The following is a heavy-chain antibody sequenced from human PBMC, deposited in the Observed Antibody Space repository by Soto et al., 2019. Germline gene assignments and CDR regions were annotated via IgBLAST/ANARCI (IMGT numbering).Heavy chain of an antibody. Sequence: SETLSLTCTVSGGSISSYYWSWIRQPPWKGLEWIGYINYSGSTNYNPSLKSRVTISVYTSKNQFSLKLSSVTAADTAVYYCARGRTMVRVIDYWGQGTLVTVSS. CDR1: GGSISSYY. D-gene: IGHD3-10*01. CDR2: INYSGST. CDR3: ARGRTMVRVIDY. J-gene: IGHJ4*02. V-gene: IGHV4-59*12.